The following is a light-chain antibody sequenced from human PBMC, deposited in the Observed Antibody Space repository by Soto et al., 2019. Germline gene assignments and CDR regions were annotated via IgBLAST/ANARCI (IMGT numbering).Light chain of an antibody. V-gene: IGLV2-23*01. J-gene: IGLJ1*01. Sequence: QSVLTQPASVSGSPGQSITISCTGTSSDVGGCNLVSWYQRHQGKAPKLLIYETKKRPAGIPSRFSGSKSGNTASLTISGLQAEDEAEYSCCSYAGSSTYVFGTGTKVTVL. CDR1: SSDVGGCNL. CDR3: CSYAGSSTYV. CDR2: ETK.